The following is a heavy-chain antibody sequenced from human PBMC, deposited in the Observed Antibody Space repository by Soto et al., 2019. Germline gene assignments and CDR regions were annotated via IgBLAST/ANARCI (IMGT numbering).Heavy chain of an antibody. D-gene: IGHD4-17*01. CDR3: AIGYGDYADS. J-gene: IGHJ5*01. CDR2: IYYSGST. CDR1: GGSISSYY. Sequence: PSETLSLTCTVSGGSISSYYWSWIRQPPGKGLEWIGYIYYSGSTNYNPSLKSRVTISVDTSKNQFSLKLSSVTAADTAVYYCAIGYGDYADSWGQGTLVTVSS. V-gene: IGHV4-59*01.